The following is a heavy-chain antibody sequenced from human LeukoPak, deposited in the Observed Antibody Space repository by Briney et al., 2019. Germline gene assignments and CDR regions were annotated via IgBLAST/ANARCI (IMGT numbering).Heavy chain of an antibody. V-gene: IGHV1-8*01. D-gene: IGHD1-20*01. CDR2: MNPHSGNT. Sequence: ASVKVSCKASGYTFSSNDINWVRQATGQGLEWMGWMNPHSGNTGYAQKFQGRVTITRNSSISTAYMELSSLRSEDTAVYYCAREPRYNWNEGVFDYWGQGTLVTVSS. CDR1: GYTFSSND. J-gene: IGHJ4*02. CDR3: AREPRYNWNEGVFDY.